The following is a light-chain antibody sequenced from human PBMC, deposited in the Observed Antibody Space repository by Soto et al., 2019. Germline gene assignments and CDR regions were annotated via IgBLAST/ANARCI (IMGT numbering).Light chain of an antibody. CDR1: QSIRNF. Sequence: EIVLTQSPVPLSLSPGERATLSCRASQSIRNFLAWYQQKPGQAPRLLIYDASNRASGIPPRFSGSGSGTDFTLAISGLEPEDLAVYYCQQRYNWPWTFGRGTKADI. CDR2: DAS. CDR3: QQRYNWPWT. J-gene: IGKJ1*01. V-gene: IGKV3-11*01.